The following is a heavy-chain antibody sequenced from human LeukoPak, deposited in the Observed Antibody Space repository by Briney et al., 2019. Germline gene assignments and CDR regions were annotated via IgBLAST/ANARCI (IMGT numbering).Heavy chain of an antibody. V-gene: IGHV4-31*03. CDR3: ARESATSSNFDY. Sequence: SQTLSLTCTVSGGSISSGGYYWSWIRQHPGKGLEWIGYIYYSGSTYYNPSLKSRVTISVDTSKNQFSLKLSSVTAADTAVYYCARESATSSNFDYWGQGTLVTVSS. J-gene: IGHJ4*02. CDR2: IYYSGST. CDR1: GGSISSGGYY. D-gene: IGHD2-15*01.